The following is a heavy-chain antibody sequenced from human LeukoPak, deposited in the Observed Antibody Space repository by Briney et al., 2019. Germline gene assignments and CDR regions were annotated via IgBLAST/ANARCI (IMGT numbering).Heavy chain of an antibody. V-gene: IGHV3-30*18. J-gene: IGHJ5*02. CDR1: GFIFSSYG. D-gene: IGHD3-10*01. CDR2: ISYDGSDK. CDR3: AKDLMTYYYGSGLVP. Sequence: GGSLRLSCTASGFIFSSYGMHWVRQAPSQGLEWVAVISYDGSDKYYGDSVKGRFTISRDNSKNMLYLQMNSLRAEDTAVYYCAKDLMTYYYGSGLVPWGQGTLVTVSA.